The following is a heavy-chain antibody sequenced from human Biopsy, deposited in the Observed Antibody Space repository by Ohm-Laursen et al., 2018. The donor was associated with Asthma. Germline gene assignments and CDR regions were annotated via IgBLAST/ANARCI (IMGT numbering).Heavy chain of an antibody. CDR1: GVSIRSNY. CDR3: AGFCSGGNCPDH. Sequence: SQTLSLTCTVSGVSIRSNYWIWIRQPPGKGLEWIGNIHYSGSTYSNPSLKSRVTISVDTSKKQISLRLSSVIAADTAVYYCAGFCSGGNCPDHWGQGTLVTVSS. CDR2: IHYSGST. V-gene: IGHV4-59*01. J-gene: IGHJ4*02. D-gene: IGHD2-15*01.